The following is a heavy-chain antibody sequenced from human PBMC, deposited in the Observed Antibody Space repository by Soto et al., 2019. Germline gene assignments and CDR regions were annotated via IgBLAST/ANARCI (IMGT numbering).Heavy chain of an antibody. D-gene: IGHD6-6*01. V-gene: IGHV4-34*01. CDR1: GGSFSGYY. Sequence: SETLSLTCAVYGGSFSGYYWSWIRQPPGKGLEWIGEINHSGSTNYNPSLKSRVTISVDTSKNQFSLKLSSVAAADTAVYYCARERGSNSSGARNYYGMDVWGQGTTVTVSS. CDR3: ARERGSNSSGARNYYGMDV. CDR2: INHSGST. J-gene: IGHJ6*02.